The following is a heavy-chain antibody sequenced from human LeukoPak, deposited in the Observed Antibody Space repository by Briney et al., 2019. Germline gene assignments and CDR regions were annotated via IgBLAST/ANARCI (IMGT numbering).Heavy chain of an antibody. CDR3: AKLAKYFYGSETYYFFEH. V-gene: IGHV3-30*02. J-gene: IGHJ4*02. CDR1: GFTFNLYG. D-gene: IGHD3-10*01. Sequence: GGSLRLSCAASGFTFNLYGMHWVRQAPGKGLEWLAFIRYDGSDKYYADSVKGRFTISRDNSKNTLYLQMNSLRAEDTAVYYCAKLAKYFYGSETYYFFEHWGQGTPVTASS. CDR2: IRYDGSDK.